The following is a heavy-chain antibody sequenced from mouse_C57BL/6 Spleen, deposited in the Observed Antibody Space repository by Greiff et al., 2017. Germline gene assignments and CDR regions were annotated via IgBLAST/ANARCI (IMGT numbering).Heavy chain of an antibody. Sequence: EVKLMESGGGLVKPGGSLKLSCAASGFTFSDYGMHWVRQAPEKGLEWVAYISSGSSTTYYADTVKGRFTISRDNAKNTLFLQMTSLRSADTAMYYCARDGGSSLSVYCGQGTTLTVSS. CDR2: ISSGSSTT. J-gene: IGHJ2*01. CDR3: ARDGGSSLSVY. CDR1: GFTFSDYG. V-gene: IGHV5-17*01. D-gene: IGHD1-1*01.